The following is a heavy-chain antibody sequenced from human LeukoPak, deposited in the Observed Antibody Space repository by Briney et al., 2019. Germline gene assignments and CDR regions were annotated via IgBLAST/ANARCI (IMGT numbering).Heavy chain of an antibody. CDR3: AREGRGVGGYDFWSGYYQDYYYYGMDV. Sequence: GGSLRLSCAASGFTFSSYWMHWVRQAPGKRLVWVSRINSDGSSTSYADSVKGRFTISRDNAKNTLHLQMNSLRAEDTAVYYCAREGRGVGGYDFWSGYYQDYYYYGMDVWGQGTTVTVSS. V-gene: IGHV3-74*01. J-gene: IGHJ6*02. CDR1: GFTFSSYW. CDR2: INSDGSST. D-gene: IGHD3-3*01.